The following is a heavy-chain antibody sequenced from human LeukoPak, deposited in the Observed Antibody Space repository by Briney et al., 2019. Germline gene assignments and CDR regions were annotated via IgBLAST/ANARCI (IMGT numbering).Heavy chain of an antibody. J-gene: IGHJ6*03. CDR3: ARGQIPRTTVTAYYMDV. CDR2: IDYSGST. Sequence: SETLSLTCTVSGGSISSSTYYWGWIRQPPGKGLEWIGSIDYSGSTFYNPSVKSRVTISVDTSKTQFSLKLRSVTAADTAVYYCARGQIPRTTVTAYYMDVWGKGTTVTVSS. CDR1: GGSISSSTYY. V-gene: IGHV4-39*01. D-gene: IGHD4-11*01.